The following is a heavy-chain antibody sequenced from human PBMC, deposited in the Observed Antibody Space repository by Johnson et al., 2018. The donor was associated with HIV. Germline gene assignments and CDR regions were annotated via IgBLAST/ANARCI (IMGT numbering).Heavy chain of an antibody. Sequence: QVLLVESGGGVVQPGRSLRLSCAASGFTFSNYAMHWVRQAPGKGLEWVAVISYDGSNKYYADSVKGRFTISRDSSKDTLYVQMNSLRGEDTAVYYCARDPDPFREYHGDAFDIWGQGTMVTVSS. CDR1: GFTFSNYA. CDR3: ARDPDPFREYHGDAFDI. D-gene: IGHD3-10*01. J-gene: IGHJ3*02. V-gene: IGHV3-30*04. CDR2: ISYDGSNK.